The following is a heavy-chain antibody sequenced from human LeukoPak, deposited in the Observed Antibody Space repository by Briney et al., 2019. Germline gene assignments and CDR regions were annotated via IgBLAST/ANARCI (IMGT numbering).Heavy chain of an antibody. CDR1: GGSFSTYY. D-gene: IGHD6-19*01. Sequence: PSETLSLTCTVSGGSFSTYYWSWIRQPAGKGLEWIGRIYATGSTNYNPSLKSRVTMSVDTSKNQFSLNLNSVTAADTAVYYCARVGYSSGWYPLDYWGQGTLVTVSS. J-gene: IGHJ4*02. CDR2: IYATGST. V-gene: IGHV4-4*07. CDR3: ARVGYSSGWYPLDY.